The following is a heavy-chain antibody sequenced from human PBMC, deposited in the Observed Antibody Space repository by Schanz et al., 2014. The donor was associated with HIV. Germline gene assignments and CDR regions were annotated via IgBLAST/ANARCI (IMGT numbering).Heavy chain of an antibody. J-gene: IGHJ4*02. CDR1: GGTFRDFF. CDR2: IVRSGST. D-gene: IGHD6-13*01. V-gene: IGHV4-34*12. Sequence: QVQLQQWGAGLLKPSETLSLTCAVYGGTFRDFFWSWIRQSPGKGLEWIGEIVRSGSTNYNPSLKSRVTISEDTSKTQFSLKLGSVTAADTAVYYCASLKITATGCRFDYWGQGTLVTVSS. CDR3: ASLKITATGCRFDY.